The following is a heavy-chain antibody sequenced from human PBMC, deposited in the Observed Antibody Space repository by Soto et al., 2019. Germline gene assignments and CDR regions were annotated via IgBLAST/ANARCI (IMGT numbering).Heavy chain of an antibody. CDR3: ARVPLTTYFDL. CDR1: GGSVSGGSYC. J-gene: IGHJ2*01. V-gene: IGHV4-61*01. Sequence: QVQLQESGPGLVKPSETLSLTCTVSGGSVSGGSYCWSWIRQPPGKGLECIGYVYNSGSTTYNPSLQSRVSLSVDTSKNQCSLGLSSVTAADTAVYYCARVPLTTYFDLWGRGTLVTVSS. D-gene: IGHD3-9*01. CDR2: VYNSGST.